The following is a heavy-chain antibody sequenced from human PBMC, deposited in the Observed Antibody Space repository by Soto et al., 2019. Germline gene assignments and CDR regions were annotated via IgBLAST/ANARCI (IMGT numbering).Heavy chain of an antibody. CDR3: ARDGIGGTVFRGYLDY. CDR2: IRFDGSNE. V-gene: IGHV3-33*01. J-gene: IGHJ4*02. Sequence: QEQLVESGGGVVQPGKSLRLSCAVPGGIFHGYGMHWVRQAPGKGLEWVAIIRFDGSNEEYADSVKGRFTISRDNSKNTLYLQMNTLGAEDTAVYYCARDGIGGTVFRGYLDYWGRGTVVTVSS. CDR1: GGIFHGYG. D-gene: IGHD1-7*01.